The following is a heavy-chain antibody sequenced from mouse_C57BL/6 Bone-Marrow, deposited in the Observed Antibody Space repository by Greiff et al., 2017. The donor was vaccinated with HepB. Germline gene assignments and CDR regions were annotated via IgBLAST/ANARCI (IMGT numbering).Heavy chain of an antibody. CDR1: GFPITSGYY. J-gene: IGHJ3*01. Sequence: VKLQESGPGLVKPSQSLFLTCSITGFPITSGYYWIWIRQSPGKPLEWMGYITHSGETFYNPSLQSPISITRETSKNQFFLQLNSVTTEDTAMYYCAGDRGSAPFAYWGQGTLVTVSA. CDR3: AGDRGSAPFAY. CDR2: ITHSGET. D-gene: IGHD6-1*01. V-gene: IGHV12-3*01.